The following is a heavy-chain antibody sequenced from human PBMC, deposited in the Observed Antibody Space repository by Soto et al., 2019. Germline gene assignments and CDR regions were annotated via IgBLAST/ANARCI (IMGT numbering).Heavy chain of an antibody. CDR2: ISAYNGNT. D-gene: IGHD2-15*01. CDR3: ATDPWKCVVVVAATPDYYYYMDV. V-gene: IGHV1-18*01. Sequence: ASVKVSCKASGYTFTSYGVSWVRQAPGQGLEWMGWISAYNGNTNYAQKLQGRVTMTTDTSTSTAYMELRSLRSDDTAVYYCATDPWKCVVVVAATPDYYYYMDVWGKGTTVTVSS. J-gene: IGHJ6*03. CDR1: GYTFTSYG.